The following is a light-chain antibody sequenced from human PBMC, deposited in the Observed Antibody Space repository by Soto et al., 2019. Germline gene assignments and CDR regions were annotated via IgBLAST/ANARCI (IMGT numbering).Light chain of an antibody. CDR3: QQRSNWPPLT. Sequence: EIVLTQSPATLSLSPGERATLSCRASQSVSSYLAWYQQKPGQAPRLLIYHASTRATGIPARFSGSGSGTDFTLTISSLEAEDFAGYYCQQRSNWPPLTFGGGTKVEIK. CDR1: QSVSSY. V-gene: IGKV3-11*01. CDR2: HAS. J-gene: IGKJ4*01.